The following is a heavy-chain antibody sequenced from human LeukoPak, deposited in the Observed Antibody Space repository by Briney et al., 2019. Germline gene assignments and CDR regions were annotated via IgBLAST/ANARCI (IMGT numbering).Heavy chain of an antibody. CDR1: GYSVTELS. CDR3: ATRSGDFWSGYVD. D-gene: IGHD3-3*01. CDR2: FDPEEAKM. Sequence: GASVKVSCKVSGYSVTELSMQWVRQAPGKGLECLGGFDPEEAKMVYAQKFQGRVTMTEDTSTDTAYMELRGLTSEDTAVYYCATRSGDFWSGYVDWGQGTPVAVSS. J-gene: IGHJ4*02. V-gene: IGHV1-24*01.